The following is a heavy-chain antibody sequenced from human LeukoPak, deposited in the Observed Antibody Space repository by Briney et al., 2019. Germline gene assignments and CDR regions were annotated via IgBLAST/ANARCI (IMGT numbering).Heavy chain of an antibody. CDR2: IYSGGST. D-gene: IGHD6-13*01. CDR1: GLTVSGNY. J-gene: IGHJ3*02. V-gene: IGHV3-66*02. Sequence: PGGSLRLSCAASGLTVSGNYMTWVRQAPGKGLEWVSVIYSGGSTYYADSVKGRFTISRDSSKNTLYLQMNNLRPEDTAVYYCARDPYTSSWYWAFDIWGQGTMVTVSS. CDR3: ARDPYTSSWYWAFDI.